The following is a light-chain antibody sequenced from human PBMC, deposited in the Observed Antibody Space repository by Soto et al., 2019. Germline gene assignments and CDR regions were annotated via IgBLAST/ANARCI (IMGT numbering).Light chain of an antibody. J-gene: IGKJ3*01. CDR2: AAS. CDR1: QGIRND. CDR3: LQNYFYPFT. V-gene: IGKV1-6*01. Sequence: AIQMTQSPSSLSASVGDRVTITCRASQGIRNDLDWFQQKPGKAPKLLIYAASNLQSGVPARFSGSGSGTDFTLTIRSLQPEDFATYYCLQNYFYPFTFGPGTKVDIK.